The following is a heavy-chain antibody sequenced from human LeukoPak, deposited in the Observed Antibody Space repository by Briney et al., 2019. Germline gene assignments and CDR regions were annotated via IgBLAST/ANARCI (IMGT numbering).Heavy chain of an antibody. D-gene: IGHD6-19*01. CDR1: GYTFTGYY. CDR3: ARDPLQYSSGWYYVSAGSGFDP. CDR2: INPNSGGT. V-gene: IGHV1-2*02. J-gene: IGHJ5*02. Sequence: GASVTVSCKASGYTFTGYYMHWVRQAPGHGLEWMGWINPNSGGTNYAQTFQGRVTMTRDTSISTAYMELSRLRSDDPAVYYCARDPLQYSSGWYYVSAGSGFDPWGQGTLVTVSS.